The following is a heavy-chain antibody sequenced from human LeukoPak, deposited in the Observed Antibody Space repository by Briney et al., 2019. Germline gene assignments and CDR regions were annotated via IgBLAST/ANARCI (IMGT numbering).Heavy chain of an antibody. J-gene: IGHJ6*02. D-gene: IGHD6-13*01. CDR2: ITASGGET. CDR1: GFIFSSYA. CDR3: AKGDSSRGYFYYYGMDV. Sequence: PGGSLRLSCAASGFIFSSYAMSWVRQAPGKGLEWVSAITASGGETYYADSVKGRFTISRDNSRNTLSLQMNSLRAEDTAVYYCAKGDSSRGYFYYYGMDVWGQGTTVTVSS. V-gene: IGHV3-23*01.